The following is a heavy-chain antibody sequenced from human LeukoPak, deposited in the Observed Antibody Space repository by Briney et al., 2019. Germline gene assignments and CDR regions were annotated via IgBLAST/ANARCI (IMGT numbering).Heavy chain of an antibody. Sequence: PGGSLRLSCAASGFTFSSYGMSWVRQAPGKGLEWVSAISGSGGSTYYADSVKGRFTISRDNSKNTLYLQMNSLRAEDTAIYYCAKDGDSTGYYSSYYNHMDVWGKGTSVTISS. D-gene: IGHD3-22*01. V-gene: IGHV3-23*01. CDR2: ISGSGGST. CDR3: AKDGDSTGYYSSYYNHMDV. CDR1: GFTFSSYG. J-gene: IGHJ6*03.